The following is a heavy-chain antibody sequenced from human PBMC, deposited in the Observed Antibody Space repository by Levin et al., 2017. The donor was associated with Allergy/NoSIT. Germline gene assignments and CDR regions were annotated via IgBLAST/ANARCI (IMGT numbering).Heavy chain of an antibody. CDR1: GGSISSGGYY. CDR3: ARVDSSSSGGYYYYGMDV. V-gene: IGHV4-31*03. D-gene: IGHD6-6*01. J-gene: IGHJ6*02. CDR2: IYYSGST. Sequence: MASETLSLTCTVSGGSISSGGYYWSWIRQHPGKGLEWIGYIYYSGSTYYNPSLKSRVTISVDTSKNQFSLKLSSVTAADTAVYYCARVDSSSSGGYYYYGMDVWGQGTTVTVSS.